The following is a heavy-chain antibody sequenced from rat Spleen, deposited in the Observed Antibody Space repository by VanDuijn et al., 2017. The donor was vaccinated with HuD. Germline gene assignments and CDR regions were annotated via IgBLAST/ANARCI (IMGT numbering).Heavy chain of an antibody. CDR3: ATRGWYFFDY. Sequence: EVQLVESGGGLVQPGRSLKLSCAASGFTFSNFVMAWVRQAPKKGLEWVASITSGGSNTYYPDSVKGRFTISRDNAKSTLYLQMDSLRSEDTATYYCATRGWYFFDYWGQGFMVTVSS. V-gene: IGHV5-25*01. J-gene: IGHJ2*01. CDR1: GFTFSNFV. CDR2: ITSGGSNT.